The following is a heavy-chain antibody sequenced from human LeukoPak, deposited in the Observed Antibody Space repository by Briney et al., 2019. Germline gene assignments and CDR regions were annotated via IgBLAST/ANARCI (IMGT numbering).Heavy chain of an antibody. Sequence: PSETLSLTSTVSGGSISSSSYYWGWIRQPPGKGLEWIGSIYYSGSTYYNPSLKSRVTISVDTSKNQFSLKLSSVTAADTAVYYCARQQYCSSTSCYLYDYWGQGTLVTVSS. D-gene: IGHD2-2*01. CDR1: GGSISSSSYY. CDR3: ARQQYCSSTSCYLYDY. V-gene: IGHV4-39*01. J-gene: IGHJ4*02. CDR2: IYYSGST.